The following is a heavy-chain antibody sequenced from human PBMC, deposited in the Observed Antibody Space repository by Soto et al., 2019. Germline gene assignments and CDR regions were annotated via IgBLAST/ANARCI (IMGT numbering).Heavy chain of an antibody. CDR2: INHSGST. J-gene: IGHJ5*02. CDR3: ARGRVVAATRGHNWFDP. D-gene: IGHD2-15*01. Sequence: QVQLQQWGAGLLKPSETLSLTCAVYGGSFSGYYWSWIRQPPGKGLEWIGEINHSGSTNYNPSLKSRVTISVDTSKNQFSLKLSSVTAADTAVYYCARGRVVAATRGHNWFDPWGQGTLVTVSS. V-gene: IGHV4-34*01. CDR1: GGSFSGYY.